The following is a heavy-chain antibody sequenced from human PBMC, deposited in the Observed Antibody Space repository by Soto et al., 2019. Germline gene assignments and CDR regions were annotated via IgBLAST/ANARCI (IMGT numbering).Heavy chain of an antibody. J-gene: IGHJ6*02. Sequence: GGSLRLSCAASGFTFSSYAMSWVRQAPGKGLEWVSAISGSGGSTYYADSVKGRFTISRDNSKNTLYLQMNSLRAEDTAVYYCAKVEESLTTWLYYYYGMDVWGQGTTVTVSS. CDR3: AKVEESLTTWLYYYYGMDV. D-gene: IGHD4-4*01. CDR2: ISGSGGST. V-gene: IGHV3-23*01. CDR1: GFTFSSYA.